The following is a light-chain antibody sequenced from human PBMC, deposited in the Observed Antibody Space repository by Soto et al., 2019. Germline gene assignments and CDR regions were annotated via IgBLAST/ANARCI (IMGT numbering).Light chain of an antibody. CDR1: ESVSSN. CDR3: QQYYHWPRT. CDR2: AAS. J-gene: IGKJ1*01. Sequence: EIGVTQSPATLSVSPGERATLSCRASESVSSNLAWFQHKPGQAPRLLIYAASTKATGVPARFTGSGSRTDFNLTITSLQSEDFAVYYCQQYYHWPRTFGQGTKVEIK. V-gene: IGKV3-15*01.